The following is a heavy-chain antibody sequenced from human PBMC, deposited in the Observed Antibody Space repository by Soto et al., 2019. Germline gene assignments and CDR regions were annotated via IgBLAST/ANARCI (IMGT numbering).Heavy chain of an antibody. Sequence: QVHLQESGPGLLNPSETLSLTCGVSGGPIRSYYLSWVRQAPGKGLEWIAYIAYTGITGYNPALRSRVTISGDTAQNLFSLKMTSVTAADTAVYYCAREGFSGYEALDYWGQGILVTVSS. CDR1: GGPIRSYY. J-gene: IGHJ4*02. D-gene: IGHD5-12*01. CDR2: IAYTGIT. CDR3: AREGFSGYEALDY. V-gene: IGHV4-59*01.